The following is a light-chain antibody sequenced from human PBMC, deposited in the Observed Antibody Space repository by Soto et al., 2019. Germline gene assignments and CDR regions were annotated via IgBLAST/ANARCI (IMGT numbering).Light chain of an antibody. CDR2: EGS. V-gene: IGLV2-8*01. CDR1: SSDIGGYNY. J-gene: IGLJ2*01. Sequence: QSVLTQPPSASGSPGQSVPISCTGTSSDIGGYNYVSWYQQHPGKAPKLVIYEGSKRPSGVPARFSGSKSDNTASLTVSGLQAEDEANYFCTSYAGSNGLLFGGGTKVTVL. CDR3: TSYAGSNGLL.